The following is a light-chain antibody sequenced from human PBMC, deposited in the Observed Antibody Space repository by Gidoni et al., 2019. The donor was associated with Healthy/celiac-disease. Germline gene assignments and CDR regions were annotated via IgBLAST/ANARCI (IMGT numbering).Light chain of an antibody. J-gene: IGKJ2*01. V-gene: IGKV3-20*01. CDR3: QQYGSSPPMYT. CDR1: QSVSSIY. CDR2: GAS. Sequence: EMVLTQSPGTLSLAPGERATLSCRASQSVSSIYLAWYQQKPGQAPRLLIYGASSRATGIPDRFSGSGSGTDFTLTISRLEPEDFALYYCQQYGSSPPMYTFGQGTKLEIK.